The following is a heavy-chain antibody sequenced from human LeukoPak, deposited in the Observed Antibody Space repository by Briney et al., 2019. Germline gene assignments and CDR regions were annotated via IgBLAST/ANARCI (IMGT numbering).Heavy chain of an antibody. Sequence: PSETLSLTCTVSGGSISSSIYYWGWIRQPPGKGLEGIGSIYYSGSTYYNPSLKSRATISVDTSKNQFSLKLSSVTAADTAVYCCARQGSSWYKSRTNWFDPWGQGTLVTVSS. CDR2: IYYSGST. J-gene: IGHJ5*02. CDR3: ARQGSSWYKSRTNWFDP. D-gene: IGHD6-13*01. CDR1: GGSISSSIYY. V-gene: IGHV4-39*01.